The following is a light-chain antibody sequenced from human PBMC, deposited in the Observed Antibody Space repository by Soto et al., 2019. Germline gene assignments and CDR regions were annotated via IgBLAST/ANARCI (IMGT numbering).Light chain of an antibody. V-gene: IGKV3-20*01. CDR1: QSVSSSY. J-gene: IGKJ2*01. Sequence: EIVLTQSPGTLSLSPGEGATLSCRASQSVSSSYLAWYQQKPGQAPRLLIYDASSRATDIPDRFSGSGSGTDFTLTISRLEPEDFAVYYCQRYGSLPYTFGQGTKLEI. CDR3: QRYGSLPYT. CDR2: DAS.